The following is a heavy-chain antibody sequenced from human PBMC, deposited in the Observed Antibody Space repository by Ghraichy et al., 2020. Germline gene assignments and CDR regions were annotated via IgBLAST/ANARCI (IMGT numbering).Heavy chain of an antibody. Sequence: GGSLRLSCAASGFTFSSYSMNWVRQAPGKGLEWVSYISSSSSTIYYADSVKGRFTISRDNAKNSLYLQMNSLRAEDTAVYYCARSWGLAVAGGGSNFDYWGQGTLVTVSS. J-gene: IGHJ4*02. D-gene: IGHD6-19*01. CDR1: GFTFSSYS. CDR2: ISSSSSTI. CDR3: ARSWGLAVAGGGSNFDY. V-gene: IGHV3-48*01.